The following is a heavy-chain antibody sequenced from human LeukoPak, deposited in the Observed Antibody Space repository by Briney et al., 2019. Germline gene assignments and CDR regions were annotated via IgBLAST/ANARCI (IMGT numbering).Heavy chain of an antibody. CDR2: ISVYNGNT. CDR1: GYAFTNYA. Sequence: ASVKVSCKASGYAFTNYAISWVRRAPGQGLEWMGWISVYNGNTNYAQKLQGRVTMTADTPTTTAYMELRSLRSDDTAVYYCARGYCSSATCRHFDYWGQGALVTVSS. D-gene: IGHD2-2*01. V-gene: IGHV1-18*01. CDR3: ARGYCSSATCRHFDY. J-gene: IGHJ4*02.